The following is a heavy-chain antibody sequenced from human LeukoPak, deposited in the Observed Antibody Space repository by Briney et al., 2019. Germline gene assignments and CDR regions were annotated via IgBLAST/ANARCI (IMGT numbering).Heavy chain of an antibody. CDR1: GDSISRFY. Sequence: PSETLSLTCTLSGDSISRFYWSWIRQPAGKGLEWIGRIYTSGRTNYNPSLKGRVSMSIDVPKNQFSLRLSSVTAADTAVYYCASPMAWAHNRRDSDYWGLGTLVTVSS. V-gene: IGHV4-4*07. CDR2: IYTSGRT. J-gene: IGHJ4*02. CDR3: ASPMAWAHNRRDSDY. D-gene: IGHD5-24*01.